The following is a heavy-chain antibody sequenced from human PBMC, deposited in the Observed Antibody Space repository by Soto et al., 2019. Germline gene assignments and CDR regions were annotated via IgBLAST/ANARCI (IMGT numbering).Heavy chain of an antibody. CDR3: ARTERSGDYIYYYGMDV. Sequence: ASVKVSCKASGGTFSSYAISWVRQAPGQGLEWMGGIIPIFGTANYAQKFQGRVTITADESTSTAYMELSSLRSEDTAVYYCARTERSGDYIYYYGMDVWGQGTTVTVSS. V-gene: IGHV1-69*13. CDR2: IIPIFGTA. D-gene: IGHD2-21*02. CDR1: GGTFSSYA. J-gene: IGHJ6*02.